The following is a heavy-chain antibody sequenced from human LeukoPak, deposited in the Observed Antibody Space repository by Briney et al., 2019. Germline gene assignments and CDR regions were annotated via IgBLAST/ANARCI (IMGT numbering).Heavy chain of an antibody. Sequence: AGGSLRLSCAASGFTFSSYAMSWVRQAPGKGLEWVSGIRGSGGTTYYVDSVKGRFTISRDNSKNTLYLQMNSLRAEDTAVYYCARDLGSLINPYCGGDCYYGEYYFDYWGQGTLVTVSS. D-gene: IGHD2-21*01. CDR2: IRGSGGTT. CDR1: GFTFSSYA. CDR3: ARDLGSLINPYCGGDCYYGEYYFDY. J-gene: IGHJ4*02. V-gene: IGHV3-23*01.